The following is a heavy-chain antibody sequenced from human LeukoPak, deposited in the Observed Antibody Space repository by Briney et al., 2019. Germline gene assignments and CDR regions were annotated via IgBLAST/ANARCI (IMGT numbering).Heavy chain of an antibody. CDR2: ITPIFGTT. CDR3: ARKANVASVSEAGTIRGFFDL. CDR1: GGTFSSSA. J-gene: IGHJ2*01. V-gene: IGHV1-69*06. Sequence: SVRVSCTASGGTFSSSAISWVRQAPGQGLEWIGGITPIFGTTNYAQRLQDRVTITADKSFTTVYLELSSLRSEDTAVFYCARKANVASVSEAGTIRGFFDLWGRGTLVTVSS. D-gene: IGHD6-13*01.